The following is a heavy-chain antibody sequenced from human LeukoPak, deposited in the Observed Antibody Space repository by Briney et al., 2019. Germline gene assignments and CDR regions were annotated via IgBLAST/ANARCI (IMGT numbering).Heavy chain of an antibody. CDR2: ISYDGSNK. J-gene: IGHJ6*04. CDR1: GFTFSSYG. D-gene: IGHD3-10*02. Sequence: GSLRLSCAASGFTFSSYGMHWVRQASGKGLEWVAVISYDGSNKYYADSVKGRFTISRDNSKNSLYLQMNSLRAEDTAVYYCAELGITMIGGVWGKGTTVTISS. V-gene: IGHV3-30*18. CDR3: AELGITMIGGV.